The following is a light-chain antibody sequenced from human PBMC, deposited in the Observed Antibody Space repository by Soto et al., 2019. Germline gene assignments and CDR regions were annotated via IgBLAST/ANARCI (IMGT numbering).Light chain of an antibody. V-gene: IGLV2-23*02. J-gene: IGLJ3*02. CDR3: CSYAGSNWV. CDR1: SSDVGSYNL. Sequence: QSALTQPASVSGSPGQSITISYTGTSSDVGSYNLVSWYQQHPGKAPKLMIYEVSKRPSGVSNRFSGSKSGNTASLTISGLQAEDEADYYCCSYAGSNWVFGGGTQLTVL. CDR2: EVS.